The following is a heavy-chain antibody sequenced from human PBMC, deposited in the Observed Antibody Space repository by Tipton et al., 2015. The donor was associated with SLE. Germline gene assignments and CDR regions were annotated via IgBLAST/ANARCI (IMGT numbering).Heavy chain of an antibody. J-gene: IGHJ6*03. V-gene: IGHV4-61*02. CDR3: ARGAIFGYYYMDV. CDR1: GGSISSGSYY. Sequence: TLSLTCTVSGGSISSGSYYWSWIRQPAGKGLEWIGRIYTSGSTNYNPSLKSRVTISVDTSKNQFSLKLSSVTAADTAVYYCARGAIFGYYYMDVWGKGTTVTVSS. CDR2: IYTSGST. D-gene: IGHD3-3*01.